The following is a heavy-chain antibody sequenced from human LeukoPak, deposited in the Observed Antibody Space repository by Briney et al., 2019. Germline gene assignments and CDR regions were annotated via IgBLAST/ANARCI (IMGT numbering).Heavy chain of an antibody. V-gene: IGHV3-48*01. CDR1: GFTFSSYD. CDR3: AKVPLIAAPKHFDY. J-gene: IGHJ4*02. Sequence: GGSLRLSCAGSGFTFSSYDMNWVRQTPGKGLEWVSYISTSSNTIYYADSVKGRFTISRDNSKNTLYLQMNSLRAEDTAVYYCAKVPLIAAPKHFDYWGQGTLVTVSS. D-gene: IGHD6-13*01. CDR2: ISTSSNTI.